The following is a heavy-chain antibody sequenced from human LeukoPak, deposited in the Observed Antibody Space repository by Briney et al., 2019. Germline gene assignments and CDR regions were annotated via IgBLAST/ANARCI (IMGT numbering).Heavy chain of an antibody. D-gene: IGHD1-26*01. J-gene: IGHJ4*02. CDR1: GFTFSNYN. V-gene: IGHV3-21*01. Sequence: GGSLRLSCAASGFTFSNYNMNWVRQAPGKGLEWVSSISSSSSYIYYADSVRGRFTIPRDNARNSLHLQMNSLRAEDTAVYYCARGKPGVGASLDYWGQGSLVTVSS. CDR3: ARGKPGVGASLDY. CDR2: ISSSSSYI.